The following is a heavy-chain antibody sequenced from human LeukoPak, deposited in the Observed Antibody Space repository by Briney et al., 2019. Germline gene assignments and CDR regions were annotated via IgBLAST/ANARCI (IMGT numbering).Heavy chain of an antibody. J-gene: IGHJ4*02. D-gene: IGHD6-6*01. CDR2: IYTSGST. CDR3: ARERVAARYFDY. Sequence: PSETXSLXCTVSGGSISSGSYYWSWIRQPAGKGLEWIGRIYTSGSTNYNPSLKSRVTISVDTSKNQFSLKLSSVTAADTAVYYCARERVAARYFDYWGQGTLVTVSS. CDR1: GGSISSGSYY. V-gene: IGHV4-61*02.